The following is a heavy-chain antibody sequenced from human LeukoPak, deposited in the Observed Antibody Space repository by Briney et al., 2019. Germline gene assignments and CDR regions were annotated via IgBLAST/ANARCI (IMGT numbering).Heavy chain of an antibody. D-gene: IGHD2-21*01. Sequence: GGSLRLSCAISGFTFAKFAMSWVRQAPGKGLEWVSTISGSGIVTYYADSVKGRFTISRDNSKNTLYLQMNSLRAEDTAVYYCARSYCGGDCYSWTYYMDVWGKGTTVTVSS. J-gene: IGHJ6*03. CDR3: ARSYCGGDCYSWTYYMDV. CDR1: GFTFAKFA. V-gene: IGHV3-23*01. CDR2: ISGSGIVT.